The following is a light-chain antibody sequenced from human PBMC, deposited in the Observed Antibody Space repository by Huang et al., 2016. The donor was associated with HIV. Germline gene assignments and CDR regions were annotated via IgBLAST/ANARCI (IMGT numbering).Light chain of an antibody. CDR2: EAS. CDR1: QTINKN. J-gene: IGKJ1*01. Sequence: EILMTQSPGTLSVSPGEIATLSCRANQTINKNLAWYQQKPGQPPRLLIYEASTRATGIPARLSGSGSGTEFTLTISSLQSEDFATYYCQQYNDWPRTFGQGTKVEIK. V-gene: IGKV3-15*01. CDR3: QQYNDWPRT.